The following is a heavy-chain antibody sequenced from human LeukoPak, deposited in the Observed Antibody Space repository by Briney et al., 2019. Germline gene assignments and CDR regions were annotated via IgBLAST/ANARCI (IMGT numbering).Heavy chain of an antibody. Sequence: GGSLRLSCAASGYTFSSYEMNWVRQAPGKGLEWVSYISSSGSTIHYADSVKGRFTISRDNAKNSLYLQMNSLRAEDTAVYYCARLMGFGNQQACFDYWGQGTLVTVSS. J-gene: IGHJ4*02. CDR2: ISSSGSTI. V-gene: IGHV3-48*03. CDR1: GYTFSSYE. CDR3: ARLMGFGNQQACFDY. D-gene: IGHD3-10*01.